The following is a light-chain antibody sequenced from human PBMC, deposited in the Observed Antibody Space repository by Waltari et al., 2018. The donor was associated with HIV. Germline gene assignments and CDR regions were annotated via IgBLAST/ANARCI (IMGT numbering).Light chain of an antibody. Sequence: QSALTQPASVSGSPGQSITISCTGSSSAVGTYSLVSWYQHHPVKAPKLMIYEGNKRPSGVSNRFSGSKSGNTASLTISGLQAEDEADYYCSSYTSFSTVLFGGGTKLTVL. J-gene: IGLJ2*01. CDR1: SSAVGTYSL. CDR2: EGN. V-gene: IGLV2-23*03. CDR3: SSYTSFSTVL.